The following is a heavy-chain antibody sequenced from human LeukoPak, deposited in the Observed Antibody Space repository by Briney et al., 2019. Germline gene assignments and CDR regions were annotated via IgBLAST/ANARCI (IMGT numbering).Heavy chain of an antibody. CDR1: GFTFSNAW. V-gene: IGHV3-15*01. J-gene: IGHJ4*02. CDR2: IKSKTDGGTT. Sequence: GGSLRLSCAASGFTFSNAWMSWVRQAPGKGLEWVGRIKSKTDGGTTDYAAPVKGRFTISRDDSKNTLYLQMNSLKTEDTDVYYCTTVLRYFDWYFDYWGQGTLVTVSS. CDR3: TTVLRYFDWYFDY. D-gene: IGHD3-9*01.